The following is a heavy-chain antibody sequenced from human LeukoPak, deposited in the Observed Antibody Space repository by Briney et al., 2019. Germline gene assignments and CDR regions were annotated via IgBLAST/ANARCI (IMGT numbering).Heavy chain of an antibody. CDR2: ISGDGVNT. J-gene: IGHJ4*02. D-gene: IGHD2-21*01. Sequence: GGSLRLSCAASGFTFSSYAMTWVRQAPGKGLEWVSSISGDGVNTYYADYVKGRFTISRDNSKNTLYLQMNSLRAEDTAIFYCAKDPDRYCGGDCYSDYWGQGTLVTVSS. V-gene: IGHV3-23*01. CDR3: AKDPDRYCGGDCYSDY. CDR1: GFTFSSYA.